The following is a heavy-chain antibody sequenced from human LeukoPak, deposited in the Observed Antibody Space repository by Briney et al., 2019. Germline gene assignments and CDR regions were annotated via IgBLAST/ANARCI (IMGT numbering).Heavy chain of an antibody. CDR2: ISGSGGST. CDR3: AKEERGQWLDLFFDY. V-gene: IGHV3-23*01. Sequence: PGGPLRLSCAASGFTFSSYAMSWVRQAPGKGLEWVSAISGSGGSTYYADFVKGLFTIYRDNSGITVYLQMNSLRAEDTAVYYCAKEERGQWLDLFFDYWGQGTLVTVSS. J-gene: IGHJ4*02. D-gene: IGHD6-19*01. CDR1: GFTFSSYA.